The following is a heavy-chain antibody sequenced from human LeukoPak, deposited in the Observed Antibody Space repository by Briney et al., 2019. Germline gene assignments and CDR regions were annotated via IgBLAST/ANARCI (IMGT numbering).Heavy chain of an antibody. D-gene: IGHD3-22*01. Sequence: SQTLSLTCAVSGGFISSGGYSWSWIRQPPGKGLEWIGSFYYGGSATYSPSLKSRVTMSADTSRDQFSLKLTSVTAADTAVYYCARARDYYDSSGFLYWGQGTLVTVSS. V-gene: IGHV4-61*08. CDR2: FYYGGSA. J-gene: IGHJ4*02. CDR3: ARARDYYDSSGFLY. CDR1: GGFISSGGYS.